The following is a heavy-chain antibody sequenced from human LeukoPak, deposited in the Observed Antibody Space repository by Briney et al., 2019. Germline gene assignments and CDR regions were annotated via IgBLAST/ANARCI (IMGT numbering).Heavy chain of an antibody. J-gene: IGHJ4*02. CDR3: ARVLFGAYDILTGNYTEQIFDY. D-gene: IGHD3-9*01. CDR1: GFTVSSNY. Sequence: GGSLRLSCAASGFTVSSNYMSWVRQAPGKGLEWVSVIYSGGSTYYADSVKGRFTISRDNSKNTLYLQMNSLRAEDTAVYYCARVLFGAYDILTGNYTEQIFDYWGQGTLVTVSS. CDR2: IYSGGST. V-gene: IGHV3-66*01.